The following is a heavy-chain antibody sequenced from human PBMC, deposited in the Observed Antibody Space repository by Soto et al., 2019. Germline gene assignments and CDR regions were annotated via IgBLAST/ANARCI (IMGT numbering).Heavy chain of an antibody. V-gene: IGHV1-69*01. CDR3: VRVGGDVVLMGYARQEGEYYGMDV. CDR1: GCTFSSYA. D-gene: IGHD2-8*01. CDR2: IIPIFGTA. J-gene: IGHJ6*02. Sequence: QVQLVQSGAEVKKPGSSVKVSCKASGCTFSSYAISWVRQAPGQGLEWMGGIIPIFGTANYAKKFQGRVTITADESTSRAYMERDNLRSAETAVNYCVRVGGDVVLMGYARQEGEYYGMDVWGQGTTVTVSS.